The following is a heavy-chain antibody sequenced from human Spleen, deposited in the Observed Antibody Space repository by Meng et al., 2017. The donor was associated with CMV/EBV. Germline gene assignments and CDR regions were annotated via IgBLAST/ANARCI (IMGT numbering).Heavy chain of an antibody. D-gene: IGHD1-14*01. CDR1: GGSISSSSYY. V-gene: IGHV4-39*07. J-gene: IGHJ4*02. CDR3: ASTDSNHYYFDY. CDR2: IYYSGST. Sequence: SETLSLTCTVSGGSISSSSYYWGWIRQPPGKGREWIGSIYYSGSTYYNPSLKSRVTISVDTPTNQFSLKLSSVTAADTAVYYCASTDSNHYYFDYWGQGTLVTVSS.